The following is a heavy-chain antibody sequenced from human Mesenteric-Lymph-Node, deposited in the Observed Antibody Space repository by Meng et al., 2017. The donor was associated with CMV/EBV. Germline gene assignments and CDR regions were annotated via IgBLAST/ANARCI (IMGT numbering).Heavy chain of an antibody. J-gene: IGHJ6*02. Sequence: GESLKISCAASGFTFEEYGMTWVRQVPGKGLEWVSGINWNGDSTGYADSVKGRFTISRDNSKNTLYLQMNSLRAEDTAVYYCAKDLIVGSGWDIVVVPAAITGYYGMDVWGQGTTVTVSS. D-gene: IGHD2-2*02. CDR2: INWNGDST. V-gene: IGHV3-20*04. CDR3: AKDLIVGSGWDIVVVPAAITGYYGMDV. CDR1: GFTFEEYG.